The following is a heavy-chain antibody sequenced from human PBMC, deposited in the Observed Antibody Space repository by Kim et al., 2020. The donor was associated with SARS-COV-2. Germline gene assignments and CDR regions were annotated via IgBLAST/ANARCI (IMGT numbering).Heavy chain of an antibody. D-gene: IGHD2-21*01. CDR2: ISGSGDVS. Sequence: GGELGLAGGAAGLRVSNYAFTWVRQAPGKGLEWVSGISGSGDVSHYADSVKGRFTTSRDNSKSTLYLLMDSLRAEDTAIYYCAKFMGSILPTRGMDVWG. CDR1: GLRVSNYA. V-gene: IGHV3-23*01. J-gene: IGHJ6*02. CDR3: AKFMGSILPTRGMDV.